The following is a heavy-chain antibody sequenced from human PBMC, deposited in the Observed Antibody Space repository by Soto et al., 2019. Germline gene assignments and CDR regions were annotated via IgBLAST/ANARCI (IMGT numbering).Heavy chain of an antibody. Sequence: QVQLVESGGGVVQPGRSRRLYCAASGFTFSSYAMHWVSKAPGKGLEWVAGISYDGSNKYYADSVKGRFTISRDNFKNSLYLHMNSLRAEDTAVYYCARLPSSRGPDHVDYWGQGTLVTVSS. V-gene: IGHV3-30-3*01. D-gene: IGHD2-15*01. CDR1: GFTFSSYA. J-gene: IGHJ4*02. CDR2: ISYDGSNK. CDR3: ARLPSSRGPDHVDY.